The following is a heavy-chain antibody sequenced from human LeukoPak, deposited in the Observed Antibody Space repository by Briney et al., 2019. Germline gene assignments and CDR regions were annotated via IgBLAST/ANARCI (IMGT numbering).Heavy chain of an antibody. V-gene: IGHV4-39*01. D-gene: IGHD3-16*01. CDR1: GGSITAGNHH. CDR2: VYYSGSI. J-gene: IGHJ5*01. CDR3: ARLNPGYVTAPHDS. Sequence: PSETLSLTCTVSGGSITAGNHHWGWIRQPPGKGLERIGSVYYSGSIFSDTSHKSRVTISGDTSKNQFSLSLSSVTAADTAVYYCARLNPGYVTAPHDSWGQGMLVTVSS.